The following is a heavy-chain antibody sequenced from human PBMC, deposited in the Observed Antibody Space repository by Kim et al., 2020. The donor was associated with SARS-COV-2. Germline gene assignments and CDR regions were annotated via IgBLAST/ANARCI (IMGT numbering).Heavy chain of an antibody. D-gene: IGHD2-15*01. CDR1: GGSFSSSY. J-gene: IGHJ3*02. CDR2: VYYSGST. Sequence: SETLSLTCTVSGGSFSSSYWSWVRQRPGKGLGWIGYVYYSGSTNQNHSLKSRVTISVYTPTSQFSLRLSSVTAAATAVYYCAKGTGLGRCSGDWCYDAFDTWGQGTRVSVPS. V-gene: IGHV4-59*13. CDR3: AKGTGLGRCSGDWCYDAFDT.